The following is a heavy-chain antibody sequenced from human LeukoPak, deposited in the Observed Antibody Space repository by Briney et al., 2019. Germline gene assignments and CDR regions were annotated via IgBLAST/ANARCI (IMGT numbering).Heavy chain of an antibody. CDR1: VYTFIRHY. J-gene: IGHJ4*02. CDR3: ASCYYDSSGYYYFDY. D-gene: IGHD3-22*01. V-gene: IGHV1-2*02. Sequence: ASVNDSCKASVYTFIRHYMHWVRQARGQGLDWMGWIKPRSGATYYEQKIRGRVTMTRDSSNRTYYMELSRLRSDETALYYCASCYYDSSGYYYFDYWGQGTLVTVSS. CDR2: IKPRSGAT.